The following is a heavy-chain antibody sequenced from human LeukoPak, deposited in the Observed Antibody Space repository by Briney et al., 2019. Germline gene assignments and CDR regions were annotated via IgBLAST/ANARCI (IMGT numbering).Heavy chain of an antibody. Sequence: GGSLRLSCAASGFTFSSYAMHWVRQAPGKGLEWVAVISYDGSNKYYADSVKGRFTISRDNSKNTLYLQMNSLRAEDTAVYYCARDGSWGTTDAYLNYWGQGTLVTVSS. CDR3: ARDGSWGTTDAYLNY. D-gene: IGHD2-15*01. J-gene: IGHJ4*02. CDR2: ISYDGSNK. V-gene: IGHV3-30-3*01. CDR1: GFTFSSYA.